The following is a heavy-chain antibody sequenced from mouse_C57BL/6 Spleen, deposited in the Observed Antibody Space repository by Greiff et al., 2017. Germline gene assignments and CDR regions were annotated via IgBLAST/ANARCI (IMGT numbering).Heavy chain of an antibody. D-gene: IGHD1-1*01. CDR2: IHPNSGST. V-gene: IGHV1-64*01. CDR1: GYTFTSYW. J-gene: IGHJ1*03. CDR3: SRSECYYGSSYRYFDV. Sequence: QVQLQQPGAELVKPGASVKLSCKASGYTFTSYWMNWVKQRPGQGLEWIGMIHPNSGSTNYNEKFKSKSTLTVEQSSSTAYMQHSSLPSEDSAVYYYSRSECYYGSSYRYFDVWGTGTTVTVSS.